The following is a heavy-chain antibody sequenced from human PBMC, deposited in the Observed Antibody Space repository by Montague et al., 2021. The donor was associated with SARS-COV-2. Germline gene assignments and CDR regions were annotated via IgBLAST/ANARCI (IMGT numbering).Heavy chain of an antibody. CDR2: VAYSGRT. J-gene: IGHJ4*02. Sequence: SETLSLTCSVSGDSIGSRHTYWGWIRQPPGKGLEWIGCVAYSGRTYYNPSLQRRVTISVDTSKSQSSLKPNSVTAADTAVYYCARSQLYYDLLTGFSESYYFDYWGQGTLATVSS. CDR3: ARSQLYYDLLTGFSESYYFDY. CDR1: GDSIGSRHTY. V-gene: IGHV4-39*01. D-gene: IGHD3-9*01.